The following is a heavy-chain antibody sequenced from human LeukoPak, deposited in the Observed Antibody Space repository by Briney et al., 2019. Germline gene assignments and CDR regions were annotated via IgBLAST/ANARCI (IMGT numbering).Heavy chain of an antibody. Sequence: GGSLRLSCAASGFTFSSYSMNWVRQAPGKGLEWVSSISSSSSYIYYADSVKGRFTISRDNAMNSLYLQMNSLRAEVTAVYYCARGSVTAMVIDYWGQGTLVTVSS. V-gene: IGHV3-21*01. D-gene: IGHD5-18*01. CDR1: GFTFSSYS. J-gene: IGHJ4*02. CDR2: ISSSSSYI. CDR3: ARGSVTAMVIDY.